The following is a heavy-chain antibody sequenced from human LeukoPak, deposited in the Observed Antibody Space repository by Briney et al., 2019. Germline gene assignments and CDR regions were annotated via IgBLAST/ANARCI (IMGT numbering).Heavy chain of an antibody. CDR1: GFTFSSYG. V-gene: IGHV3-30*03. CDR2: ISYDGSNK. J-gene: IGHJ4*02. CDR3: AHGGRWLQLDY. D-gene: IGHD5-24*01. Sequence: GGSLRLSCAASGFTFSSYGMHWVRQAPGKGLEWVAVISYDGSNKYYADSVKGRFTISRDSSKNTLYLQMNSLRAEDTAVYYCAHGGRWLQLDYWGQGTLVTVSS.